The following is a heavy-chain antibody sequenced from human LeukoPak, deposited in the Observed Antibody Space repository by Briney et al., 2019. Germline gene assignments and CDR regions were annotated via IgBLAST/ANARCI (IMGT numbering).Heavy chain of an antibody. CDR1: GGSISTDY. CDR3: ARGKGVWRMAYSSSSPSPYYFDY. J-gene: IGHJ4*02. V-gene: IGHV4-59*12. D-gene: IGHD6-13*01. Sequence: SETLSLTCSVSGGSISTDYWSCIRQPPGKGLEWIGYIYHSGSTYYNPSLKSRVTISVDRSKNQFSLKLSSVTAADTAVYYCARGKGVWRMAYSSSSPSPYYFDYWGQGTLVTVSS. CDR2: IYHSGST.